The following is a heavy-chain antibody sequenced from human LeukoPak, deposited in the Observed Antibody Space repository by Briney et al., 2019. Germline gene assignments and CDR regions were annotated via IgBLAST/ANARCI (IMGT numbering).Heavy chain of an antibody. CDR2: FDPEDGET. J-gene: IGHJ5*02. CDR1: GYTLTELS. V-gene: IGHV1-24*01. CDR3: ATLMVRGVIRLNWFDP. Sequence: ASVKVSCKVSGYTLTELSMHWVRQAPGKGLEWMGGFDPEDGETIYAQKFQGRVTMTEDTSTDTAYIELSSLRSEDTAVYYCATLMVRGVIRLNWFDPWGQGTLVTVSS. D-gene: IGHD3-10*01.